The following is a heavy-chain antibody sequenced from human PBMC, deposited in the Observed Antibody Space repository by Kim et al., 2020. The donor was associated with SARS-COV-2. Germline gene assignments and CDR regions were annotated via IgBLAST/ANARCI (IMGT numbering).Heavy chain of an antibody. V-gene: IGHV4-59*01. CDR3: ARDRGYCTSTSFYPASVDL. CDR1: GGSISSYY. Sequence: SETLSLTCTVSGGSISSYYWNWIRQAPGKGLEWSGYIYYSGSTNYNPSLKSRVNMSVDTSKNQFSLKLSSGPAADTAVYYCARDRGYCTSTSFYPASVDLWGRCPLVTCPS. CDR2: IYYSGST. D-gene: IGHD2-2*01. J-gene: IGHJ2*01.